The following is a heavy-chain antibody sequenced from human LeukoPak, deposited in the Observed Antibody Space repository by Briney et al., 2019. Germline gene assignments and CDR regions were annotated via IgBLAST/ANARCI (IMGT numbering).Heavy chain of an antibody. J-gene: IGHJ6*02. CDR1: GYTFTSYY. CDR3: ARGARGYDFWSGYYYYYYYYGMDV. CDR2: INPSGGST. V-gene: IGHV1-46*01. D-gene: IGHD3-3*01. Sequence: ASVKVSCKASGYTFTSYYMHWVRQAPGQGLEWMGIINPSGGSTNYAQKFQGRVTMTRDTSTSTVYMELSSLRSEDTAVYYCARGARGYDFWSGYYYYYYYYGMDVWGQGTTVTVSS.